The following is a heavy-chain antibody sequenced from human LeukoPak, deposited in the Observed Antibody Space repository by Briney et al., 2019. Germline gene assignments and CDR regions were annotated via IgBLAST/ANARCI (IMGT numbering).Heavy chain of an antibody. CDR3: ARHYDYYYMDV. Sequence: PSETLSLTCTVSGGSISSYYWSWIRQPPGKGLEWIGYIYSGGSTNYNPSLKSRVTISVDTSKNQFSLKLSSVTAADTAVYYCARHYDYYYMDVWGKGTTVTVSS. V-gene: IGHV4-4*09. J-gene: IGHJ6*03. CDR1: GGSISSYY. CDR2: IYSGGST.